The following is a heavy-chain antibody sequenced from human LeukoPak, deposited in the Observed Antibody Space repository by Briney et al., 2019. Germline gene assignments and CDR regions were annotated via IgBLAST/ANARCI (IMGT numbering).Heavy chain of an antibody. J-gene: IGHJ5*02. V-gene: IGHV3-21*01. D-gene: IGHD3-16*02. CDR2: ISGSSSYI. CDR3: ARASDYDSVWGSYRYYDWFDP. Sequence: PGGSLRLSCAASGFTFSTYTMNWVRQAPGKGLEWVSSISGSSSYIYYADSVKGRFTISRDNAKSSLYLQMNSLRADDTAVYYCARASDYDSVWGSYRYYDWFDPWGQGTLVTVSS. CDR1: GFTFSTYT.